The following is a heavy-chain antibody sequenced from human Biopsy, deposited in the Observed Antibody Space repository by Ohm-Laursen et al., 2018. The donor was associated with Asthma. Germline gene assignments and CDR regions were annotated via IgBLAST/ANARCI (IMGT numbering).Heavy chain of an antibody. J-gene: IGHJ6*02. CDR1: GGTFSNFA. V-gene: IGHV1-69*01. CDR2: IMTVFGTT. D-gene: IGHD6-19*01. CDR3: ARCQVGYSSGWSLLLKKIYYSGMDV. Sequence: GSSETVACQAPGGTFSNFAISWVRQAPGQGLEWLGGIMTVFGTTNYAQKFQGRVTITADESTSTAYMEVTSLRSEDTAIYYCARCQVGYSSGWSLLLKKIYYSGMDVWGQGTAVTVSS.